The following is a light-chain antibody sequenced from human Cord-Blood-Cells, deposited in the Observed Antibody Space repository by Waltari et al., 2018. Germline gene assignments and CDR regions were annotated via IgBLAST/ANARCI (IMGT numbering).Light chain of an antibody. V-gene: IGKV1-5*01. CDR2: DAS. J-gene: IGKJ2*01. Sequence: DIQMTQSPSTLSASVGDRFTITCRASQIISSRLAWYQQKPGKAPKLLIYDASSLESGVPSRFSGSGSGTEFTLTISSLQPDDFATYYCQQYNSYSTFGQGTKLEIK. CDR3: QQYNSYST. CDR1: QIISSR.